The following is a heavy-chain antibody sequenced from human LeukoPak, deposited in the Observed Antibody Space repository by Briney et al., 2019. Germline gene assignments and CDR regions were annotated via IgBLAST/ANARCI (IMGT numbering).Heavy chain of an antibody. CDR1: GFSFSDYW. CDR2: IWHDGSSK. J-gene: IGHJ4*02. Sequence: QPGGSLRLSCAASGFSFSDYWMNWVRQAPGRGLEWVAVIWHDGSSKYYADSVKGRFTISRDNSENTVYLQMNSLRAEDTAVYYCAKDAQRGFDYSNTLEYWGQGDLVTVSS. CDR3: AKDAQRGFDYSNTLEY. V-gene: IGHV3-33*06. D-gene: IGHD4-11*01.